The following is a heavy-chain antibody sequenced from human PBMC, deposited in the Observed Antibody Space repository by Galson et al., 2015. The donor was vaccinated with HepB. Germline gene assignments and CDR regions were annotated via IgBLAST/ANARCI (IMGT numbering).Heavy chain of an antibody. D-gene: IGHD2-8*02. CDR2: IKSKTDGETT. CDR3: TTDVYYSTYWSWLDP. Sequence: SLRLSCAASGFPFNNAWMTWVRQAPGMGLEWVGRIKSKTDGETTDYAAPVKGRFTISRADSKSRLYLQMNSLKPEDTAVYYCTTDVYYSTYWSWLDPWGQGTLVTASS. CDR1: GFPFNNAW. V-gene: IGHV3-15*01. J-gene: IGHJ5*02.